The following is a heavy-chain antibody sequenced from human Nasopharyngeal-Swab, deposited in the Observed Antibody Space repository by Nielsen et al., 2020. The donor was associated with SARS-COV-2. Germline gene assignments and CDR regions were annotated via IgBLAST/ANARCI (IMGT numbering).Heavy chain of an antibody. CDR1: GFTFDDYA. CDR3: ANLLRGWYEGNAFDI. Sequence: SLKISCAASGFTFDDYAMHWVRQAPGKGLEWVSGISWNSGSIGYADSVKGRFTISRDNAKNSLYLQMNSLRAEDTALYYCANLLRGWYEGNAFDIWGQGTMVTVSS. CDR2: ISWNSGSI. V-gene: IGHV3-9*01. D-gene: IGHD6-19*01. J-gene: IGHJ3*02.